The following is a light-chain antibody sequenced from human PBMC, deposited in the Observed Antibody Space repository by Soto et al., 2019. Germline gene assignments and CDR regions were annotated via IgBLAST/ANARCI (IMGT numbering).Light chain of an antibody. V-gene: IGLV2-8*01. CDR2: EVS. Sequence: QSALTQPPSASGSPGQSVTISCTGTSSDVGGYNYVSWYQQHPGKAPKLMIYEVSKRPSGVPDRFSGSKSGNTASLTVSGLQAEDEADYYCSSCAGSYNFFYVFGTGTKLTVL. CDR3: SSCAGSYNFFYV. CDR1: SSDVGGYNY. J-gene: IGLJ1*01.